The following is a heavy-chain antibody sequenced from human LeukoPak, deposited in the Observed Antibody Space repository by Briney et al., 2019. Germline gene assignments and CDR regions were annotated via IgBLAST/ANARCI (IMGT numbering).Heavy chain of an antibody. Sequence: GGSLRLSCVASGFTFSSYSMNWVRQAPGKGLEWVSSISSSSSYIYYADSVKGRFTISRDNAKNSLYLQMNSLRAEDTAVYYCAREDDSSGYGLDYWGQGTLVTVSS. J-gene: IGHJ4*02. D-gene: IGHD3-22*01. CDR2: ISSSSSYI. CDR3: AREDDSSGYGLDY. CDR1: GFTFSSYS. V-gene: IGHV3-21*01.